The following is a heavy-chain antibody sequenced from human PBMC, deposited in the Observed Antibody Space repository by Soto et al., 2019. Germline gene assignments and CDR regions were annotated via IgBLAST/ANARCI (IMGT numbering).Heavy chain of an antibody. CDR1: GGSIGTYY. J-gene: IGHJ5*02. V-gene: IGHV4-59*01. Sequence: QVQLQESGPRLVKPSETLSLTCTVSGGSIGTYYWSWIRQPPGKGLEWIAYIHYSGRTNYNPSLKSRFTISVDMSKNQSSLKLSSVTAADTAVYYCARDATSSTWYSWFDPWGQGTLVTVSS. CDR3: ARDATSSTWYSWFDP. D-gene: IGHD6-13*01. CDR2: IHYSGRT.